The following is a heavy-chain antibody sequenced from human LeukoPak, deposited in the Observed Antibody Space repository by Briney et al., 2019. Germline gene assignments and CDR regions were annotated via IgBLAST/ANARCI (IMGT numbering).Heavy chain of an antibody. CDR1: GGSISSGGYS. CDR3: ARVGYYDFWSGPFDY. CDR2: IYHSGST. V-gene: IGHV4-30-2*01. J-gene: IGHJ4*02. D-gene: IGHD3-3*01. Sequence: PSQTLSLTCAVSGGSISSGGYSWSWIRQPPGKGLEWIGYIYHSGSTYYSPSLKSRVTISVDRSKNQFSLKLSSVTAADTAVYYCARVGYYDFWSGPFDYWGQGTLVTVSS.